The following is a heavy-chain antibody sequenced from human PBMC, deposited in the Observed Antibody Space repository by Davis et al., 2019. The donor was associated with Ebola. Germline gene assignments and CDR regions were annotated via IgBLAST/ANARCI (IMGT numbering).Heavy chain of an antibody. CDR3: ARGVGPIDY. V-gene: IGHV1-69*04. CDR1: GYTFTSYG. Sequence: AASVKVSCKASGYTFTSYGISWVRQAPGQGLEWMGRIIPILGIANYAQKFQGRVTITADKSTSTAYMELGSLRCGDTAVYYCARGVGPIDYWGQGTLVTVSS. CDR2: IIPILGIA. D-gene: IGHD1-26*01. J-gene: IGHJ4*02.